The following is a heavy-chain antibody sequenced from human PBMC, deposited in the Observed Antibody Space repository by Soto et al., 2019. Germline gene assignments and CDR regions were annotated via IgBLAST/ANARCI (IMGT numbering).Heavy chain of an antibody. CDR1: GFTFTSSA. D-gene: IGHD3-10*01. CDR3: AAIPPFFYGSGSDY. J-gene: IGHJ4*02. CDR2: IVVGSGNT. Sequence: SVKVSCKASGFTFTSSAVQWVRQARGQRLEWIGWIVVGSGNTNYAQKFRERVTITRDMSTSTAYMELSSLRSEDTAVYYCAAIPPFFYGSGSDYWGQGTLVTVSS. V-gene: IGHV1-58*01.